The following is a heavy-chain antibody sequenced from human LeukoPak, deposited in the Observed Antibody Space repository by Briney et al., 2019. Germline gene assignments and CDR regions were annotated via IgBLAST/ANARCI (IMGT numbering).Heavy chain of an antibody. J-gene: IGHJ6*02. D-gene: IGHD2-2*01. CDR2: ISSSGSTI. CDR1: GFTFSDYY. CDR3: ARAYCSSTSCQTYYYYYGMDV. Sequence: GGSLRLSCAASGFTFSDYYMSWIRQAPGKGLEWVSYISSSGSTIYYAASVKGRFTISRDNAKNSLYLQMNSLRAEDTAVYYCARAYCSSTSCQTYYYYYGMDVWGQGTTVTVSS. V-gene: IGHV3-11*01.